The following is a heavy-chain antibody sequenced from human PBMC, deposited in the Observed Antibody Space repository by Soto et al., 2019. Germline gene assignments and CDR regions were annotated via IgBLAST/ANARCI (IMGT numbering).Heavy chain of an antibody. Sequence: GGPLRLSCAASGFSFIDAWMTWVRQAPGKRLEWVGRIKSQGEGGTTEYGAPVKGRFTISRDDSENTLHLQMNSLKTEDTAVYYCASFRSYSDSWGHGTLVTVSS. V-gene: IGHV3-15*01. J-gene: IGHJ5*01. CDR2: IKSQGEGGTT. CDR1: GFSFIDAW. CDR3: ASFRSYSDS. D-gene: IGHD1-26*01.